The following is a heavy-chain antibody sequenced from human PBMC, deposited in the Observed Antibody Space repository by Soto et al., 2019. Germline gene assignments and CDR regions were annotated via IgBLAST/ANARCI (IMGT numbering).Heavy chain of an antibody. CDR1: GGSISSGYYY. CDR3: VSSSLYGMDV. CDR2: IYYSGNT. J-gene: IGHJ6*02. Sequence: TSETLSLTCSVSGGSISSGYYYWSWIRQPPGKGLEWIGNIYYSGNTYYNPSLKSRLIISIDTSKNQSSLKVGSVTAADTAVYYGVSSSLYGMDVWGQGTTVTVSS. V-gene: IGHV4-30-4*01.